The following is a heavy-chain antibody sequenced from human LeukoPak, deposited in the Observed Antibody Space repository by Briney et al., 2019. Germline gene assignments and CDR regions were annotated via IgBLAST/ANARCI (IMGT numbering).Heavy chain of an antibody. CDR1: GFTFSYYA. Sequence: GSLRLSCVASGFTFSYYAMHWVRQAPGKGLEWVAVISYDGSNKYYADSVKGRFTISRDNSKNTLHLQMNSLRAEDTAVYYCAKDSGGNYYYYGMDVWGQGTTVTVSS. D-gene: IGHD1-26*01. J-gene: IGHJ6*02. CDR3: AKDSGGNYYYYGMDV. V-gene: IGHV3-30-3*01. CDR2: ISYDGSNK.